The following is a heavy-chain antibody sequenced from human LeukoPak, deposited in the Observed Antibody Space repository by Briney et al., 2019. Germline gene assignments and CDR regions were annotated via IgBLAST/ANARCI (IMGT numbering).Heavy chain of an antibody. D-gene: IGHD2-2*01. CDR2: INHSGST. V-gene: IGHV4-34*01. J-gene: IGHJ4*02. CDR3: ASLPYCSSTSCPDY. CDR1: GGSFSGYY. Sequence: PSETLSLTCAVYGGSFSGYYWSWIRQPPGKGLEWIGEINHSGSTNYNPSLKSRVTISVDTSKNQFSLKLSSVTAADTAVYYCASLPYCSSTSCPDYWGQGTLVTVSS.